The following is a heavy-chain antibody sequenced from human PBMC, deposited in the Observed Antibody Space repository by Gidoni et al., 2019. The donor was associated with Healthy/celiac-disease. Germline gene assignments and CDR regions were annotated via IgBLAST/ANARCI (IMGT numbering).Heavy chain of an antibody. Sequence: QVQLVQSGAEVKKPGASVKVSCKASGYTFTSYAMHWVRQAPGQRLEWMGWINAGNGNTKYSQKFQGRVTITRDTSASTAYMELSSLRSEDTAVYYCARGSITIFGVVIYYFDYWGQGTLVTVSS. J-gene: IGHJ4*02. CDR1: GYTFTSYA. CDR2: INAGNGNT. D-gene: IGHD3-3*01. V-gene: IGHV1-3*01. CDR3: ARGSITIFGVVIYYFDY.